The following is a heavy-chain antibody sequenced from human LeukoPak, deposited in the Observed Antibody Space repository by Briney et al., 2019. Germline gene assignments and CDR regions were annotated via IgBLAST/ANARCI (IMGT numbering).Heavy chain of an antibody. CDR2: ISGSGDST. D-gene: IGHD1-26*01. Sequence: PGGSLRLSCAASGFTFSSYAMSWVRQAPGKGLEWVSAISGSGDSTYYGDSVKGRFTISRDNSSNTLYLQMNSLRAEDTAVYYCARQNTPHGNFDYWGQGTLVTVSS. CDR3: ARQNTPHGNFDY. CDR1: GFTFSSYA. J-gene: IGHJ4*02. V-gene: IGHV3-23*01.